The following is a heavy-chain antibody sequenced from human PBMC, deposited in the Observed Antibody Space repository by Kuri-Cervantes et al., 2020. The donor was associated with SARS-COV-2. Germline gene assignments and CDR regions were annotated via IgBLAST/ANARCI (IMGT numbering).Heavy chain of an antibody. CDR1: GFTFSSYW. CDR2: IKQDGSEK. V-gene: IGHV3-7*01. D-gene: IGHD7-27*01. J-gene: IGHJ4*02. CDR3: ARGRLGRVYDY. Sequence: GESLKISCAASGFTFSSYWMSWVRQAPGKGLEWVANIKQDGSEKYYVDSVKGRFTISRDNAKNSLYLQMNSLRAEDTAVYYCARGRLGRVYDYWGQGTLVTVSS.